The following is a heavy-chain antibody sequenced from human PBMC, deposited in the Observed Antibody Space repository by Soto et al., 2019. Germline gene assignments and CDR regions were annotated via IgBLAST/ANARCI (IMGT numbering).Heavy chain of an antibody. CDR1: GGSFSGYI. CDR2: INHSGSA. J-gene: IGHJ4*02. V-gene: IGHV4-34*01. CDR3: ARGLSSASPYSGGWYYFDS. D-gene: IGHD3-10*01. Sequence: QVQIQQWGAGVLKPSETLSLTCAVNGGSFSGYIWTWIRQTPGKGLQWIGQINHSGSAVYNPSLKTRDTISVMSNNRFSRELISVTAADTAVYFCARGLSSASPYSGGWYYFDSWGQGATVTVSS.